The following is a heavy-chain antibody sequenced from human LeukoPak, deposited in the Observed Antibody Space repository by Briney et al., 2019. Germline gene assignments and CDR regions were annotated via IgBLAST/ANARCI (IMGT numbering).Heavy chain of an antibody. CDR1: GGSISNYY. V-gene: IGHV4-4*08. CDR2: IHNSGSA. J-gene: IGHJ4*02. Sequence: SETLSLTCTVSGGSISNYYWSWIRQAPGKGLEWIGYIHNSGSANYKPSLESRVAISFGTSKNQFSLKLSAVTAADTAVYYCASGHYDFWTGYYFDHWGQGTLVTVSS. D-gene: IGHD3-3*01. CDR3: ASGHYDFWTGYYFDH.